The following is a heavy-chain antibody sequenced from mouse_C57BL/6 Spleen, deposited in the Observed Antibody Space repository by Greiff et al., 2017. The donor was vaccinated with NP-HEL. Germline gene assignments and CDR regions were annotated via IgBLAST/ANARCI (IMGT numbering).Heavy chain of an antibody. J-gene: IGHJ3*01. V-gene: IGHV1-7*01. CDR1: GYTFTSYW. D-gene: IGHD2-1*01. Sequence: VQLQQSGAELAKPGASVKLSCKASGYTFTSYWMHWVKQRPGQGLEWIGYINPSSGYTKYNQKFKAKATLTADKSSRTAYMQLSSLTYEDSTVYYCARFYGKGDWGQGTLVTVSA. CDR2: INPSSGYT. CDR3: ARFYGKGD.